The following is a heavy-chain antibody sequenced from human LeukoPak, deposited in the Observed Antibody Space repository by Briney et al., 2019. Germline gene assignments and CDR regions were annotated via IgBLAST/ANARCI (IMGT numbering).Heavy chain of an antibody. J-gene: IGHJ4*02. CDR2: ISSSSSTI. V-gene: IGHV3-48*01. CDR3: TTGRARIDY. Sequence: PGGSLRLSCAASGFTFSSYSMNWVRQAPGKGLEWVSYISSSSSTIYYADSVKGRFTISRDDSKNTLYLQMNSLKTEDTAVYYCTTGRARIDYWGQGTLVTVSS. CDR1: GFTFSSYS.